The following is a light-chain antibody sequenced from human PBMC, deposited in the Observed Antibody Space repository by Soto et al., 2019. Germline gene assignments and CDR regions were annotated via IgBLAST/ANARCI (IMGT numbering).Light chain of an antibody. CDR2: GAS. CDR1: QSVSSSY. Sequence: DNVLTQSPGTVSLPKGERATLSCRAIQSVSSSYLAWYQQKPGQAPRLLIYGASSRATGIPDRFSGSGSGTDFTLTISSLEPEDFAIYYCQQRSNWPPFTFGPGTKVDIK. CDR3: QQRSNWPPFT. J-gene: IGKJ3*01. V-gene: IGKV3D-20*02.